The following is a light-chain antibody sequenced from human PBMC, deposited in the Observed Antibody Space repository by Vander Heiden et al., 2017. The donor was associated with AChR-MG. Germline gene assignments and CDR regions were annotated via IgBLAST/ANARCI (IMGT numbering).Light chain of an antibody. J-gene: IGKJ4*01. CDR2: GAS. Sequence: EIVLPQSPGTLSLSPGERATHSCRASQTVNSNYLAWYQQRPGQAPRLLIYGASNRATGITDKFSGSGSGTDFTLTITRLEPEDIAVYYCQQDGSSPLTFGGGTKVEI. CDR1: QTVNSNY. CDR3: QQDGSSPLT. V-gene: IGKV3-20*01.